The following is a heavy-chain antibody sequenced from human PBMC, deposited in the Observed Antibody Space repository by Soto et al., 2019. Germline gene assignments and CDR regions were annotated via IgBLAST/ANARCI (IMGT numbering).Heavy chain of an antibody. Sequence: QVQLVQSGAELKKPGSSVKVSCKASGDTFSGYPINWVRQAPGEGLEWMGWIIPVVGTTNDAQRFEGRVTFTADESTNTAYMELRGLLSEDTAVYYCARDGGFGELKYWGPGTLVTVSS. J-gene: IGHJ4*02. D-gene: IGHD3-10*01. CDR3: ARDGGFGELKY. CDR2: IIPVVGTT. CDR1: GDTFSGYP. V-gene: IGHV1-69*01.